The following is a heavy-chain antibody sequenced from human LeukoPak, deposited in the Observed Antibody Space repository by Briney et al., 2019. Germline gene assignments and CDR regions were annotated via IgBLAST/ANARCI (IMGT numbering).Heavy chain of an antibody. CDR3: ARDGRGPTRESLDY. D-gene: IGHD3-10*01. Sequence: SDTLSLTCAVYDGSFSGYYWSWIRQPPGKGLEWIGEIDHSGSTNYNPSLKSRVTISLDTSKSQFSLKVRYVTAADTAVYYCARDGRGPTRESLDYWGQGTLVTVSS. CDR1: DGSFSGYY. CDR2: IDHSGST. J-gene: IGHJ4*02. V-gene: IGHV4-34*01.